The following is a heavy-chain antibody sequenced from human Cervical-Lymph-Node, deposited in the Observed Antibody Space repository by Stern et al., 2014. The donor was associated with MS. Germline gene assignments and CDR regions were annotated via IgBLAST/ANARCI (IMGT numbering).Heavy chain of an antibody. J-gene: IGHJ1*01. D-gene: IGHD4-23*01. CDR3: AREGGNTAEYFQH. CDR1: GFTFSSSG. CDR2: IWYDGSNR. V-gene: IGHV3-33*01. Sequence: VQLVESGGGVVQPGRSLRLSCAASGFTFSSSGMHWVRQAPGKGLEWLAIIWYDGSNRYYADSVKGRCTISRDNSKNTLYLQMNSLRAEDTAVYYCAREGGNTAEYFQHWGQGTLVTVSS.